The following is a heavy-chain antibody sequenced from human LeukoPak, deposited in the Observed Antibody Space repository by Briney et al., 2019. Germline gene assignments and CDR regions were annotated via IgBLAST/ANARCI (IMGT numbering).Heavy chain of an antibody. CDR1: GFTFSNYY. CDR2: ISGSYSYI. V-gene: IGHV3-21*01. D-gene: IGHD6-13*01. Sequence: TGGSLRLSCAASGFTFSNYYLNWVRQAPGKGLEWVSSISGSYSYIYYADSVKGRFTISRDSAKNSLYLQMNSLRAEDTAVYYCAKEVGDSSSWYGGDYFDYWGQGTLVAVSS. CDR3: AKEVGDSSSWYGGDYFDY. J-gene: IGHJ4*02.